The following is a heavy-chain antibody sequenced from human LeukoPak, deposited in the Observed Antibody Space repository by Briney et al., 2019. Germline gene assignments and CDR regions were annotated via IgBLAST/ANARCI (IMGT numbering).Heavy chain of an antibody. Sequence: ASVKVSCKASGYTSTGYYMHWVRQAPGQGLEWMGWINPNSGGTNYAQKFQGRVTMTRDTSISTAYMELSRLRSDDTAVYHCARALEQWLVQDYYYMDVWGKGTTVTISS. D-gene: IGHD6-19*01. CDR2: INPNSGGT. V-gene: IGHV1-2*02. J-gene: IGHJ6*03. CDR3: ARALEQWLVQDYYYMDV. CDR1: GYTSTGYY.